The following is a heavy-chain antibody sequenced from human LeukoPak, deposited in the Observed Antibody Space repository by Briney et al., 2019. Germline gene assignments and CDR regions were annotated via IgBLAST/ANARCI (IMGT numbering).Heavy chain of an antibody. Sequence: SVTVSCTASGFTFTSSAMQWVRQARGQRLEWIGWIFVGSGNTNYAQKFQERVTITRDIATSTAYMELSSLRSEDTAVYYCAAGNGILGFDYWGQGTLVTVSS. D-gene: IGHD1-1*01. CDR3: AAGNGILGFDY. CDR2: IFVGSGNT. V-gene: IGHV1-58*02. CDR1: GFTFTSSA. J-gene: IGHJ4*02.